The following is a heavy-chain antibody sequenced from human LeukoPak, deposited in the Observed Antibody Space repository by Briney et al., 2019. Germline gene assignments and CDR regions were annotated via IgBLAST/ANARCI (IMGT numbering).Heavy chain of an antibody. CDR2: ISSSSSYI. Sequence: GGSLRLSCAASGFTFSSYSMNWVRQAPGKGLEWVSSISSSSSYIYYADSVKGRFTISRDNAKNSLYLQMNSLRAEDTAVYYCAILGGDDSSGYFRDYWGQGTLVTVSS. D-gene: IGHD3-22*01. CDR1: GFTFSSYS. CDR3: AILGGDDSSGYFRDY. J-gene: IGHJ4*02. V-gene: IGHV3-21*01.